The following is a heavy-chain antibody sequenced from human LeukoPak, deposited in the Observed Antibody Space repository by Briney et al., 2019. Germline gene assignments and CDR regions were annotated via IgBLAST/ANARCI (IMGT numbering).Heavy chain of an antibody. CDR1: GGSFSGYY. J-gene: IGHJ4*02. V-gene: IGHV4-34*01. Sequence: SETLSLTCAVYGGSFSGYYWSWIRQPPGKGLEWIGEINHSGSTNYNPSLKSRVTISVDTSKNQFSLKLSSVTAADTAVYYCARVGTYYYDSSGSYLDYWGQGTLVTVSS. D-gene: IGHD3-22*01. CDR3: ARVGTYYYDSSGSYLDY. CDR2: INHSGST.